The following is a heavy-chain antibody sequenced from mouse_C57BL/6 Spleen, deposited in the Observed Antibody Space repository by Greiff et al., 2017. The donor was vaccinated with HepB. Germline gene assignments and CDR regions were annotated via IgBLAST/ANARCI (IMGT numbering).Heavy chain of an antibody. J-gene: IGHJ1*03. CDR1: GYTFTSYW. D-gene: IGHD2-5*01. V-gene: IGHV1-55*01. CDR2: IYPGSGST. Sequence: VQLQQSGAELVKPGASVKMSCKASGYTFTSYWITWVKQRPGQGLEWIGDIYPGSGSTNYNEKFKSKATLTVDTSSSTAYMQLSSLTSEDSAVYYCARGYYSNHWYFDVWGTRTTVTVSS. CDR3: ARGYYSNHWYFDV.